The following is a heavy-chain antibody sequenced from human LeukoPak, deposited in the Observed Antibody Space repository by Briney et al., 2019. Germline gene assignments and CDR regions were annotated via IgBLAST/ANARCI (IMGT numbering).Heavy chain of an antibody. V-gene: IGHV3-30*04. Sequence: GRSLRLSCAASGFTFSSYVMHWVRQAPGKGLEWVAIISYDGSNEYYADSVKGRFTISRDNSKNTLYLQMDSLRAEDTAVYYCAKTYYSGYDLSYYYYMDVWGKGTTVTLSS. CDR1: GFTFSSYV. D-gene: IGHD5-12*01. J-gene: IGHJ6*03. CDR3: AKTYYSGYDLSYYYYMDV. CDR2: ISYDGSNE.